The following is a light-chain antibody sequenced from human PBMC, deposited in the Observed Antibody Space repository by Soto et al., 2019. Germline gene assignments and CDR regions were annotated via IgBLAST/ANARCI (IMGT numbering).Light chain of an antibody. J-gene: IGLJ1*01. CDR3: SSRTSSSTHYV. V-gene: IGLV2-14*01. CDR2: EVS. CDR1: GTDVGQYNY. Sequence: QSVLTQPPSASGSPGQSVTISCTGAGTDVGQYNYVSWYQQHPGKAPKLMIYEVSYRPSGVSSRFSGSKSGNTASLTISGLQAEDEAAYYCSSRTSSSTHYVFGTGTKLTVL.